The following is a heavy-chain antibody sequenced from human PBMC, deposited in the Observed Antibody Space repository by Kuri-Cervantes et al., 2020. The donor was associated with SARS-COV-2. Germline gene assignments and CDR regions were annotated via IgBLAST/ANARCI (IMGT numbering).Heavy chain of an antibody. D-gene: IGHD1-7*01. J-gene: IGHJ4*02. CDR2: ITPLFGAT. CDR1: GGSFNNYG. Sequence: SVKVSCKGPGGSFNNYGINFVRQVPGQGLEWVGGITPLFGATGNAQKFKGRVTFTADKSTNTAYMELGSLKSDDTAVYYCARGTGTKPGLGYFDSWGQGTLVTVSS. V-gene: IGHV1-69*06. CDR3: ARGTGTKPGLGYFDS.